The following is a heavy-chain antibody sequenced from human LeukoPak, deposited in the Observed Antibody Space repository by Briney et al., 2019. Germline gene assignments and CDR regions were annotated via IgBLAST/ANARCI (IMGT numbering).Heavy chain of an antibody. CDR3: VRETFDP. Sequence: GESLKISCKGSGYRFTHYWIGWVRQMPGKGLEWMGIIYPADSDTRYSPSFEGQVTISADQSINTAYLQWGSLKASDTAIYHCVRETFDPWGQGTLVTVSS. V-gene: IGHV5-51*01. CDR2: IYPADSDT. J-gene: IGHJ5*02. CDR1: GYRFTHYW.